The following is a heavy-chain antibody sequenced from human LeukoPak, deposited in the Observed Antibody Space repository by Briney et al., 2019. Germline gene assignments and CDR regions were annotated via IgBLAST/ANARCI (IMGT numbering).Heavy chain of an antibody. CDR2: ISSSSSYI. V-gene: IGHV3-21*01. CDR1: GFTFSSYS. CDR3: ARGDIVVVPAAMVSSQNYYYYYMDV. Sequence: GGSLRLSCAASGFTFSSYSMNWVRQAPGKGLEWVTSISSSSSYIYYADSVKGRFTISRDNAKNSLYLQMNSLRAEDTAVYYCARGDIVVVPAAMVSSQNYYYYYMDVWGKGTTVTVSS. D-gene: IGHD2-2*01. J-gene: IGHJ6*03.